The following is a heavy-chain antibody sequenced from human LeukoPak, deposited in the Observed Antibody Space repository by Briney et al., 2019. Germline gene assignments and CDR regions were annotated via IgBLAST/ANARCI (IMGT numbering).Heavy chain of an antibody. CDR3: AVPDGDYGDHEGY. CDR2: IIPILGIA. D-gene: IGHD4-17*01. J-gene: IGHJ4*02. CDR1: GGTFSSYA. Sequence: SVKVSCKASGGTFSSYAISWVRQAPGQGLEWMGRIIPILGIANYAQKFQGRVTITADKSTSTAYMELSSLRSEVTAVYYCAVPDGDYGDHEGYWGQGTLVTVSS. V-gene: IGHV1-69*04.